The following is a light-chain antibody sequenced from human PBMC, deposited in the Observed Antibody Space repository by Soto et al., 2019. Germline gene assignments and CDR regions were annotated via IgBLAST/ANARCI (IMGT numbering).Light chain of an antibody. CDR2: DDS. CDR1: NIGSKS. J-gene: IGLJ2*01. V-gene: IGLV3-21*02. CDR3: QVWDSSSDRPVV. Sequence: SYELTQPPSVSVAPGQTARITCGGTNIGSKSVHWYQQKPGQAPVLGVYDDSDRPSGIPERFSGSNSGNTATLTISRVEAGDEADSYCQVWDSSSDRPVVFGGGTKLTVL.